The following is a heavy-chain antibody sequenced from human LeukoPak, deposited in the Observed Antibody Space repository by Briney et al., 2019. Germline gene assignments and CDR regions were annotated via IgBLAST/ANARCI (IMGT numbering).Heavy chain of an antibody. CDR3: ARGGPRRDGFDI. V-gene: IGHV3-74*03. D-gene: IGHD5-24*01. CDR2: INIDGSST. CDR1: GFTFSSYG. Sequence: GRSLRLSCAASGFTFSSYGMHWVRQAPGKGLVWVSRINIDGSSTTYADSVKGRFTIARDTAKNTVFLQMNSLRAEDTAVYYCARGGPRRDGFDIWGQGTMVTVSS. J-gene: IGHJ3*02.